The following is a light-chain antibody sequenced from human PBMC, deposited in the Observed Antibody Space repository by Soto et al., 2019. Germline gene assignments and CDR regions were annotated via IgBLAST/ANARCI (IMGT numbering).Light chain of an antibody. CDR1: SSNIGNNY. CDR3: GTWDSSLSADNYV. V-gene: IGLV1-51*02. Sequence: QSALTQPPSVSAAPGRKVTISCSGSSSNIGNNYVSWYQQLPGTAPKLLIYENNKRPSGIPDRFSGSKSGTSATLGITGLQTGDEADYYCGTWDSSLSADNYVFGTGTKVTVL. J-gene: IGLJ1*01. CDR2: ENN.